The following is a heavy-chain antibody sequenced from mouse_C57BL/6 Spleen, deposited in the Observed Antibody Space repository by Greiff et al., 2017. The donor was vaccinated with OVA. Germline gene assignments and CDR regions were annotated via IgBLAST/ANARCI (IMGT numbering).Heavy chain of an antibody. Sequence: VQLQQSGAELVKPGASVKISCKASGYAFSSYWMNWVKQRPGKGLEWIGQIYPGDGDTNYNGKFKGKATLTADKSSSTAYMQLSSLTSDDSAVYFCARDYYGSSYEAYWGQGTLVTVSA. CDR2: IYPGDGDT. D-gene: IGHD1-1*01. CDR3: ARDYYGSSYEAY. V-gene: IGHV1-80*01. CDR1: GYAFSSYW. J-gene: IGHJ3*01.